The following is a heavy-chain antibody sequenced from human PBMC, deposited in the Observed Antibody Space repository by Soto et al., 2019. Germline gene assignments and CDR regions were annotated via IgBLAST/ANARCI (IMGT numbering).Heavy chain of an antibody. CDR3: ARYSAASGTYYFDY. Sequence: SETLSLTCAVSGDSIIGTHWWSWVRRPPGKGLEFIGETHHSRGTNYNPSLRSRVTMSLDKSKNQLSLILYSVTAAVTFVYYCARYSAASGTYYFDYWGQGTLVTVSS. CDR1: GDSIIGTHW. J-gene: IGHJ4*01. CDR2: THHSRGT. D-gene: IGHD6-13*01. V-gene: IGHV4-4*02.